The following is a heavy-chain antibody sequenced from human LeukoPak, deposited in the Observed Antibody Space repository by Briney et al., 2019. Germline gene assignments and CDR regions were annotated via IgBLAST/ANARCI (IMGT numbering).Heavy chain of an antibody. CDR2: IVVGSGNT. CDR3: AADPNQTYYYDSSGYGEAFDI. CDR1: GFTFTSSA. D-gene: IGHD3-22*01. V-gene: IGHV1-58*02. Sequence: GASVKVSCKASGFTFTSSAMQWVRQARGQRLEWIGWIVVGSGNTNYAQKFQERVTITRDMSTGTAYMELSSLRSEDTAVYYCAADPNQTYYYDSSGYGEAFDIWGQGTMVTVSS. J-gene: IGHJ3*02.